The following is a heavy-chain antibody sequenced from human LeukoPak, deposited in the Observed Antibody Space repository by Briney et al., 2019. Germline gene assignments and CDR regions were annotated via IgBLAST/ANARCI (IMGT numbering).Heavy chain of an antibody. D-gene: IGHD4-11*01. CDR2: INHSGST. CDR1: GGSFSGYY. CDR3: ARGTPRLYSNSPFDY. V-gene: IGHV4-34*01. J-gene: IGHJ4*02. Sequence: SETLSLTCAVYGGSFSGYYWSWIRQPPGKGLEWIGEINHSGSTNYNPFLKSRVTISVDTSKNQFSLKLSSVTAADTAVYYCARGTPRLYSNSPFDYWGQGTLVTVSS.